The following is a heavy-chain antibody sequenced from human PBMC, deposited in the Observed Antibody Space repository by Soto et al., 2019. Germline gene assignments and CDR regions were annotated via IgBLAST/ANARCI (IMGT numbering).Heavy chain of an antibody. J-gene: IGHJ4*02. CDR2: VRHGGNT. CDR3: ARRGCDSTICPYYFDS. D-gene: IGHD3-9*01. CDR1: GGSSINICD. V-gene: IGHV4-38-2*01. Sequence: SVPLCLTYGVAGGSSINICDRVWIRQPPGKGLEWIGSVRHGGNTFYNPSLKSRVIISIDTARNQFSLKMNSVTAADTAVYFCARRGCDSTICPYYFDSWGQGPLVTV.